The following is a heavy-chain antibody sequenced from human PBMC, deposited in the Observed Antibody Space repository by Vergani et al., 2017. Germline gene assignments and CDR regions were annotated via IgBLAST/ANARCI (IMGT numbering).Heavy chain of an antibody. CDR3: ARVNTETNGHLYYYYDKDV. J-gene: IGHJ6*02. D-gene: IGHD4-11*01. CDR2: IDHTGRA. Sequence: QVQLQQWGGGLLKPSETLSLTCVVNGGSFTSYHWTWIRQSPGEGLEWVGDIDHTGRADYNPSLKSRLTMSVDKSRNQFSLTLNSVTATDTAIYFCARVNTETNGHLYYYYDKDVWGQGTAVTVS. V-gene: IGHV4-34*01. CDR1: GGSFTSYH.